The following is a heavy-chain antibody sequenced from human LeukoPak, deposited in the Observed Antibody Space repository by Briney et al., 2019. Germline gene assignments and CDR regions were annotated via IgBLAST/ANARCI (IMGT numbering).Heavy chain of an antibody. J-gene: IGHJ4*02. CDR1: GGSISSYY. V-gene: IGHV4-59*01. CDR2: IYYSGST. D-gene: IGHD1-26*01. Sequence: SETLSLTCTVSGGSISSYYWSWIRQPPGKGLEWIGYIYYSGSTNYNPSLKSRVTISVDTSKNQFSLKLSSVTAADTAVYYCARRDSGIVLDYWGQGTLVTVSS. CDR3: ARRDSGIVLDY.